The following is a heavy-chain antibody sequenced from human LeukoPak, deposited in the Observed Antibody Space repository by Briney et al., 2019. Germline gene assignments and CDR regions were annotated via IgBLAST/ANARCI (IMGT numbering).Heavy chain of an antibody. D-gene: IGHD1-1*01. CDR2: ITGSGGDT. CDR3: AIVDMPDNWYALFDD. CDR1: GFTFNYYA. J-gene: IGHJ4*02. V-gene: IGHV3-23*01. Sequence: GGSLRLSCAASGFTFNYYALGWVRQAPGKGLEWVSTITGSGGDTYYAASVKGRFTISRDNSKNSLFLQMNGLRAEDTAVYFCAIVDMPDNWYALFDDWGQGTLVTVSS.